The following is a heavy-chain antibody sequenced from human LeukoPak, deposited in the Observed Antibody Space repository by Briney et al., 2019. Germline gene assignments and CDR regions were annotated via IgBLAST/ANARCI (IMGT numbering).Heavy chain of an antibody. D-gene: IGHD7-27*01. CDR2: MNPNSGNT. CDR3: ARPGGWGRHHDAFDI. J-gene: IGHJ3*02. Sequence: GASVKVSCKASGYTFTSYDINWVRQATGQGLEWMGWMNPNSGNTGYAQKFQGRVTMTRNTSISTAYMELRSLRSDDTAVYYCARPGGWGRHHDAFDIWGQGTMVTVSS. V-gene: IGHV1-8*01. CDR1: GYTFTSYD.